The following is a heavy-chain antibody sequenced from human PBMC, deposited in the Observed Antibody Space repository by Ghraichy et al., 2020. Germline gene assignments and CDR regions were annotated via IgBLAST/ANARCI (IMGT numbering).Heavy chain of an antibody. V-gene: IGHV3-23*01. Sequence: GGSLRLSCVASGFSFRNYAMSWVRQAPGKGLEWVSSISGTGRATYYADSVKGRFTVSRDNSRNTLYLEMTSLRAEDTAFYYCAKTGWGYSSSSENWFDPWGQGTLVTLSS. CDR1: GFSFRNYA. J-gene: IGHJ5*02. CDR2: ISGTGRAT. CDR3: AKTGWGYSSSSENWFDP. D-gene: IGHD5-18*01.